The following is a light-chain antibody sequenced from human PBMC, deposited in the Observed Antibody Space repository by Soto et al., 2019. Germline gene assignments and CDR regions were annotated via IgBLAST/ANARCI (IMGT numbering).Light chain of an antibody. V-gene: IGKV1-39*01. CDR3: QQSNSNPRYT. CDR2: ASS. J-gene: IGKJ2*01. CDR1: QSIRGF. Sequence: IQMTQSPSSLSASVGDRVTITCRASQSIRGFVNWYQQKPGKAPKLLIYASSNVQSGAPSRFSGSGSGTDFTLTISSLQPEDFATYYCQQSNSNPRYTFGQGTKLEI.